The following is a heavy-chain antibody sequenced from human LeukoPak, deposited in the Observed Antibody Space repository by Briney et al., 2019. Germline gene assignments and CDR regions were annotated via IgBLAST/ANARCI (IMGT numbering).Heavy chain of an antibody. CDR3: ARGLFYHGSGSHYFDF. V-gene: IGHV4-59*01. CDR1: GGSIRNYY. Sequence: PSETLSLTCTVSGGSIRNYYWSWIRQPPGKGLEWIGYIYYTENTNYNPSLKSRVTISVDTSKNQFSLKVSSVTAADTAVYYCARGLFYHGSGSHYFDFWGRGTLVTVSS. D-gene: IGHD3-10*01. J-gene: IGHJ4*02. CDR2: IYYTENT.